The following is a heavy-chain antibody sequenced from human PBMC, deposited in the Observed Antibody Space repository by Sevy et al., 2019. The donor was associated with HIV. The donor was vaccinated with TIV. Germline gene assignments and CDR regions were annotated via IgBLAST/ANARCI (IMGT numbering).Heavy chain of an antibody. CDR3: ERIRGRGYYYYYGMDV. CDR2: MAWDDDK. J-gene: IGHJ6*02. D-gene: IGHD6-25*01. CDR1: GFSLSTSGMC. V-gene: IGHV2-70*01. Sequence: SGPTLVNPTQTLTLTCTFSGFSLSTSGMCVSRIRQPPGKALEWLALMAWDDDKNYSTSLKTRLTVSMDTSKNKMVLKMTIMDPVDTGTYYCERIRGRGYYYYYGMDVWGQGTTVTVSS.